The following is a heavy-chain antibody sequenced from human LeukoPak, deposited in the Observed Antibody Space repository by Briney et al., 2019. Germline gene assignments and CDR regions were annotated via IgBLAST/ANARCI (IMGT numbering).Heavy chain of an antibody. J-gene: IGHJ4*02. D-gene: IGHD6-6*01. CDR1: GYTFSTYG. CDR2: ISGYNDNP. Sequence: GASVRVSCKASGYTFSTYGITWVRQAPGQGLEWVGWISGYNDNPYYAQKFQGRVTMATDTSTSTAYMDRRSLRSDDTAVYYCARVVHGSNYLDFWGQGTLVTVSS. CDR3: ARVVHGSNYLDF. V-gene: IGHV1-18*01.